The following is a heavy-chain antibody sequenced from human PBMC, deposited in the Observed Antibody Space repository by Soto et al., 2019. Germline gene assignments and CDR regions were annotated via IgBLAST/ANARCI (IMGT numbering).Heavy chain of an antibody. CDR2: IKQDGSEK. V-gene: IGHV3-7*01. CDR3: ARVRTPFKYYFDY. Sequence: EVQLVASGGGLVQPGGSLRLSCAASGFTFSSYWMSWVRQAPGKGLEWVANIKQDGSEKYYVDSVKVRFTISRDNAKNSLYLQMNSLIAEDTAVYYCARVRTPFKYYFDYWGQGTLVTVSS. J-gene: IGHJ4*02. CDR1: GFTFSSYW.